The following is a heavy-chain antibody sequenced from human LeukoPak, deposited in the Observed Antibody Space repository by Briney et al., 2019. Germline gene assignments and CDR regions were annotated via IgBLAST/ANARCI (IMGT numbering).Heavy chain of an antibody. Sequence: GGSLRLSCTASGFTFGDYAMSWFRQAPGKGLEWVGFIRSKAYGGTTEYAASVKGRFTISRDDSKSIAYLQMNSLKTEDTAVYYCTREALPRGYSSGWYPTDAFDIWGQGTMVTVSS. D-gene: IGHD6-19*01. CDR3: TREALPRGYSSGWYPTDAFDI. J-gene: IGHJ3*02. V-gene: IGHV3-49*03. CDR1: GFTFGDYA. CDR2: IRSKAYGGTT.